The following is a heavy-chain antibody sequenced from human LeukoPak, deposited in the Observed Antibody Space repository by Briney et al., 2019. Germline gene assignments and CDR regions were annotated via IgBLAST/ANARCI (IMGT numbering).Heavy chain of an antibody. J-gene: IGHJ6*03. Sequence: ASVKVSCKASGGTFSSYTISWVRQAPGQGLEWMGRIIPILGIANYAQKFQGRVTISTDESTSTAYMELSSLRSEDTAVYYCARALWSGIAVAGPYYYYMDVWGKGTTVTVSS. CDR3: ARALWSGIAVAGPYYYYMDV. D-gene: IGHD6-19*01. CDR2: IIPILGIA. CDR1: GGTFSSYT. V-gene: IGHV1-69*16.